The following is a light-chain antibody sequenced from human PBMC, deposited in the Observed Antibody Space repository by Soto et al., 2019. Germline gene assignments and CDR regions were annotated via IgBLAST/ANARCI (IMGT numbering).Light chain of an antibody. Sequence: EIVMTQSPATLSVSPGERATLSCRASQSVSSNLAWYQQKPGQAPRLLIYGASTRATGIPARFSGSRSGTEFSLTIRSLQSEDFASYYCQQYNSWPPWTFGQGTKVEIK. CDR2: GAS. V-gene: IGKV3-15*01. CDR1: QSVSSN. CDR3: QQYNSWPPWT. J-gene: IGKJ1*01.